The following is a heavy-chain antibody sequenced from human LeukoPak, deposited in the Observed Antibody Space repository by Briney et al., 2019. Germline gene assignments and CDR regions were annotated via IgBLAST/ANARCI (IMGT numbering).Heavy chain of an antibody. J-gene: IGHJ4*02. CDR2: ISGSGGST. CDR3: ATRSTGY. D-gene: IGHD6-13*01. V-gene: IGHV3-23*01. CDR1: GFTFSIYA. Sequence: GGSLRLSCAASGFTFSIYAMSWVRQAPGKGLEWVSAISGSGGSTYYADSVKGRFTISRDNSKNTLYLQMDGLRAEDTALYYCATRSTGYWGQGTLVTVSS.